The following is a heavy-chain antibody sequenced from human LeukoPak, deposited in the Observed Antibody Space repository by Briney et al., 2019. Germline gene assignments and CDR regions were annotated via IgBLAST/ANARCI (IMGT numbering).Heavy chain of an antibody. V-gene: IGHV3-30*02. CDR1: GFSFSTYG. CDR3: AKRLYASSSFVTDS. Sequence: GGSLRLSCAASGFSFSTYGMHSVRQAPGKGLEWVAFIRYDGSNTYYAVSVKGRFTISRDNSKNTLFLQMNSLRPDDMAVYYCAKRLYASSSFVTDSWGQGTLVTVSS. J-gene: IGHJ4*02. CDR2: IRYDGSNT. D-gene: IGHD6-6*01.